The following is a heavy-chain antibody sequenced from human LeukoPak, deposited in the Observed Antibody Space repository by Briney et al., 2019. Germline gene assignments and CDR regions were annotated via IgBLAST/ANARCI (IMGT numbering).Heavy chain of an antibody. CDR2: ISYDGSNK. D-gene: IGHD3-10*01. Sequence: PGGSLRLSCAASGFTFSSYGMHWVRQDPGKGLEWVAVISYDGSNKYYADSVKGRFTISRDNSKNTLYLQMNSLRAEDTAVYYCAREGITMVRGVITDAFDIWGQGTMVTVSS. J-gene: IGHJ3*02. V-gene: IGHV3-30*03. CDR3: AREGITMVRGVITDAFDI. CDR1: GFTFSSYG.